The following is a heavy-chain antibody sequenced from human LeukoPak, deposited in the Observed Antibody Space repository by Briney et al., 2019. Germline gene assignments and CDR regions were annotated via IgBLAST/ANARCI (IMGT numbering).Heavy chain of an antibody. V-gene: IGHV1-69*01. Sequence: ASVKVSCKASGGTFISYAISWVRQAPGQGLEWMGGIIPIFGTANYAQKFQGRVTITADESTSAAYMELSSLRSEDTAVYYCAKAPRSSGWSYFDYWGQGTLVTVSS. CDR1: GGTFISYA. D-gene: IGHD6-19*01. J-gene: IGHJ4*02. CDR3: AKAPRSSGWSYFDY. CDR2: IIPIFGTA.